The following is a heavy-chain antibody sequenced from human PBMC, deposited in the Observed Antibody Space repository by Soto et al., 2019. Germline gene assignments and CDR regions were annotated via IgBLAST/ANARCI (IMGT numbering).Heavy chain of an antibody. J-gene: IGHJ6*02. CDR1: GFTFSSYG. CDR2: IWYDGSNK. CDR3: AIDQPLPAYYYYGMDV. V-gene: IGHV3-33*01. Sequence: QVQLVESGGGVVQPGRSLRLSCAASGFTFSSYGMHWVRQAPGKGLEWVAVIWYDGSNKYYADSVKGRFTISRDNSKNTLYLQMNSLRAEETAVYYCAIDQPLPAYYYYGMDVWGQGTTVTVSS.